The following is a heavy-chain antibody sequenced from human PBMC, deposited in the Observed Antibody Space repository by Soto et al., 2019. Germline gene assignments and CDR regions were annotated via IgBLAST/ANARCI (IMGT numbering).Heavy chain of an antibody. CDR3: ARDPGEGVIVPYYFDY. CDR2: INWNGGST. CDR1: GFTFDDYG. V-gene: IGHV3-20*04. J-gene: IGHJ4*02. Sequence: EVQLVESGGGVVRPGGSLRLSCAASGFTFDDYGMSWVRQAPGKGLEWVSGINWNGGSTGYADSVKGRFTISRDNSKNSLYLQMNSLRAEDTALYYCARDPGEGVIVPYYFDYWGQGTLVTVSS. D-gene: IGHD3-16*02.